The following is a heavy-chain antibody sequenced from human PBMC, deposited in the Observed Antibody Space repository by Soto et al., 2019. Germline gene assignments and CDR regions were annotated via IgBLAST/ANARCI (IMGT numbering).Heavy chain of an antibody. CDR3: AKLGATNFPAYYLDY. V-gene: IGHV4-34*01. Sequence: PSQTLSLTCAVYGGSFSGYYWSWIGQAPGKGLEWIGEINHSGSTNYNPSLKSRVTISVDTSKNQFSLKLSSVTAADTAVYYCAKLGATNFPAYYLDYWGQGTLVTSPQ. CDR2: INHSGST. D-gene: IGHD3-16*01. J-gene: IGHJ4*02. CDR1: GGSFSGYY.